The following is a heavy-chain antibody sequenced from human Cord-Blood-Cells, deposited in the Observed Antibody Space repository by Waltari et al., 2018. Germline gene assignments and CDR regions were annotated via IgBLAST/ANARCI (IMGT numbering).Heavy chain of an antibody. CDR2: INHSGST. Sequence: QVQLQQWGAGLLTPSETLSLTCAVYGGSFSGYYWSWIRQPPGKGLEWIGEINHSGSTNYNPSLKSRVTISVDTSKNQFSLKLSSVTAADTAVYYCASLTPERGVQGVTSDYWGQGTLVTVSS. CDR1: GGSFSGYY. V-gene: IGHV4-34*01. J-gene: IGHJ4*02. CDR3: ASLTPERGVQGVTSDY. D-gene: IGHD3-10*01.